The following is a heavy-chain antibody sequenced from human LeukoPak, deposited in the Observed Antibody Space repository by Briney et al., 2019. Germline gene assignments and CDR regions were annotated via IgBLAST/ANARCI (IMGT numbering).Heavy chain of an antibody. Sequence: GGSLRLSCAASGFTFSNAWMSWVRQAPGKGLEWVGRIKSKTDGGTTDYAAPVKGRFTISRDDSKNTLYLQMNSLKTEDTAVYYCTTDWKYYYDSSGYPPHDYWGQGTLVTVSS. CDR3: TTDWKYYYDSSGYPPHDY. V-gene: IGHV3-15*01. CDR2: IKSKTDGGTT. CDR1: GFTFSNAW. D-gene: IGHD3-22*01. J-gene: IGHJ4*02.